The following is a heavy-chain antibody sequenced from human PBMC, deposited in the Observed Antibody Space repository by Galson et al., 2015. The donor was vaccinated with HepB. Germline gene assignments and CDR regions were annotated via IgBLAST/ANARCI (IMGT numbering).Heavy chain of an antibody. J-gene: IGHJ6*02. D-gene: IGHD1-20*01. V-gene: IGHV3-15*01. Sequence: SLRLSCAASGFTFSNAWMSWVRQAPGKGLEWVGRIKSKTDGGTTDYAAPVKGRFTISRDDSKNTLYLQMNSLKTEDTAVYYCTTDDGNWNGPVYYYYGMDVWGQGTTVTVSS. CDR2: IKSKTDGGTT. CDR3: TTDDGNWNGPVYYYYGMDV. CDR1: GFTFSNAW.